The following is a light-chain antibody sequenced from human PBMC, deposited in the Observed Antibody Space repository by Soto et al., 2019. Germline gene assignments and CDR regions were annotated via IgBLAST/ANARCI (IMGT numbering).Light chain of an antibody. CDR3: CSYTSSRTDV. CDR2: GVS. V-gene: IGLV2-14*03. Sequence: QSALTQPASVSGSPGQSITISCTGTNSDVGGYNYVSWYQQHPGKAPKLIIYGVSNRPSVLSNRFSGSKSANKASLTISGRQPEDEADYYCCSYTSSRTDVFGDGTKHT. J-gene: IGLJ1*01. CDR1: NSDVGGYNY.